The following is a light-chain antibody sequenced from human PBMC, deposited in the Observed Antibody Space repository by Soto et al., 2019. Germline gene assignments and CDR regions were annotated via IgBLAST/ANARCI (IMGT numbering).Light chain of an antibody. J-gene: IGKJ3*01. Sequence: QLTQSPSSLSASVGDRVTITCRASQDIIRYLAWYQQKAGKAPKLLLYGTSTLQSGVPSRFSAFGSGTEFTLTISSLQPEEFASYHCQQLQRTPFTFGPGTRVD. CDR3: QQLQRTPFT. CDR1: QDIIRY. CDR2: GTS. V-gene: IGKV1-9*01.